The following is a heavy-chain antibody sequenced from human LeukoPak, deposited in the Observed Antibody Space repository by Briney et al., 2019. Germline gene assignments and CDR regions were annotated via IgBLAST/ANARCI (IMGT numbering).Heavy chain of an antibody. CDR2: FDPEDGET. J-gene: IGHJ5*02. Sequence: GASVKVSCKVSGYTLTELSMHWVRQAPGKGLEWMGGFDPEDGETIYAQKFQGRVAMTEDTSKDTAYMELSSLRSEDTAVYYCATSPTYYYGSGSYSWFDPWGQGTLVTVSS. V-gene: IGHV1-24*01. CDR1: GYTLTELS. D-gene: IGHD3-10*01. CDR3: ATSPTYYYGSGSYSWFDP.